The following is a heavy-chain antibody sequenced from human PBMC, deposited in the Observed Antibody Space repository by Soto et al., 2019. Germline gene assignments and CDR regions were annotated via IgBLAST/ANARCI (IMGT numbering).Heavy chain of an antibody. Sequence: QVQLVQSGAEVKKPGSSVKVSCKASGGTFSSYAISWVRQAPGQGLEWMGGIIPIIGTANYAQKFQGRVTITADESTSTAYMELSSLRSEDTAVYYCARVIMVRGVISYYYGMDVWGQGTTVTVSS. D-gene: IGHD3-10*01. J-gene: IGHJ6*02. CDR2: IIPIIGTA. CDR1: GGTFSSYA. CDR3: ARVIMVRGVISYYYGMDV. V-gene: IGHV1-69*01.